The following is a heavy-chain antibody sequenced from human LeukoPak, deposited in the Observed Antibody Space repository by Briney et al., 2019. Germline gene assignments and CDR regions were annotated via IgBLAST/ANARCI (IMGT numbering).Heavy chain of an antibody. CDR2: ISAYNGNT. CDR3: ARDFNYRQIAAAGY. J-gene: IGHJ4*02. D-gene: IGHD6-13*01. CDR1: GYTFSSYD. Sequence: ASVKVSCKASGYTFSSYDINWVRQATGQGLEWMGWISAYNGNTNYAQKLQGRVTMTTDTSTSTAYMELRSLRSDDTAVYYCARDFNYRQIAAAGYWGQGTLVTVSS. V-gene: IGHV1-18*01.